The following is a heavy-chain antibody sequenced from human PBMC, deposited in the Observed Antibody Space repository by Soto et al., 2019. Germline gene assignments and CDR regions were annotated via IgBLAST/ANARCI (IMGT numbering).Heavy chain of an antibody. CDR1: GFTVSIYA. J-gene: IGHJ4*02. CDR3: VKGEYYYDISAYYPVDY. D-gene: IGHD3-22*01. V-gene: IGHV3-64D*08. Sequence: EVQLVESGGGLVQPGGSLRLSCSASGFTVSIYAMHWVRQAPGKGLEYVSVISTNGGSTYYADSVKGRFTISRDNSKYTEYLPMSSLRAEHTAVYYCVKGEYYYDISAYYPVDYWGQGTLVTASS. CDR2: ISTNGGST.